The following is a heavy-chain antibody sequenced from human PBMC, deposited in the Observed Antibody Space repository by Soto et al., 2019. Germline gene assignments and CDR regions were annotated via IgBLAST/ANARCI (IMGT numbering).Heavy chain of an antibody. V-gene: IGHV3-72*01. J-gene: IGHJ6*02. CDR2: ARNKANSYTT. CDR1: GFTFSDLY. Sequence: GGSLRLSCTASGFTFSDLYMDWVRQAPGKGLEWVGRARNKANSYTTEYAASVKGRFTISRDDSKNSLYLHMNSLKTEDTAVYYCCRPKLGNCGSTSCYRVLDVWGQGATVTVSS. D-gene: IGHD2-2*01. CDR3: CRPKLGNCGSTSCYRVLDV.